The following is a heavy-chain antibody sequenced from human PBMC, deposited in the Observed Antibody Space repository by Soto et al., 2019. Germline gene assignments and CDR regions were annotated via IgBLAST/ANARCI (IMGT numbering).Heavy chain of an antibody. V-gene: IGHV5-51*01. J-gene: IGHJ4*02. CDR2: IYPGDSDI. D-gene: IGHD2-8*02. Sequence: GESLKSSGHGSGYRFTIYWIGLVLQMPGKGLEWMGIIYPGDSDIRYSPPFQGQVTMSADKSISTAYLQWSSLKASDTAMYYCARLMGAATGADYWGQGTLVTVSS. CDR3: ARLMGAATGADY. CDR1: GYRFTIYW.